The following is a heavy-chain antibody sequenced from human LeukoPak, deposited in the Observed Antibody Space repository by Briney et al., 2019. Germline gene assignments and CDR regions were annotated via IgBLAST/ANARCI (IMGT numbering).Heavy chain of an antibody. CDR2: IYHSGST. V-gene: IGHV4-38-2*01. CDR1: GYSISSGYY. CDR3: ARQFTDYDSWSGFWGGYYFDY. J-gene: IGHJ4*02. Sequence: SETLSLTCAVSGYSISSGYYWGWIRQPPGKGLEWIGSIYHSGSTYYNPSLKSRVTISVDASKNQFSLKLSSVTAADTAVYYCARQFTDYDSWSGFWGGYYFDYWGQGTLVTVSS. D-gene: IGHD3-3*01.